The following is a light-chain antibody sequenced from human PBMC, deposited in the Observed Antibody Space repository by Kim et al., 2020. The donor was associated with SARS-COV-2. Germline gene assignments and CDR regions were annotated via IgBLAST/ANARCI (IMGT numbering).Light chain of an antibody. CDR3: SSYTSSSTWV. Sequence: QSALTQPASVSGSPGQSITISCTGTSSDIGDYNYVSWYQQHPGKAPKLMIYDVSKRPSGVSNRFSGSKSGNTASLTISGLKAEDEADYYCSSYTSSSTWVFGGGTQLTVL. V-gene: IGLV2-14*01. J-gene: IGLJ2*01. CDR2: DVS. CDR1: SSDIGDYNY.